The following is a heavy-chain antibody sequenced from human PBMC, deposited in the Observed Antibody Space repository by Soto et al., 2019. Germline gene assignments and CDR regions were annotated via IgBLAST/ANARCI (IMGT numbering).Heavy chain of an antibody. CDR1: GFTFSSYA. CDR2: ISYDGSNK. V-gene: IGHV3-30-3*01. D-gene: IGHD3-3*01. Sequence: QVQLVESGGGVVQPGRSLRLSCAASGFTFSSYAMHWVRQAPGKGLEWVAVISYDGSNKYYADSVKGRFTISRDNSKNTLYLQMNSLRAEDTAVYYCARATRITIFGVVGYWGQGTLVTVSS. CDR3: ARATRITIFGVVGY. J-gene: IGHJ4*02.